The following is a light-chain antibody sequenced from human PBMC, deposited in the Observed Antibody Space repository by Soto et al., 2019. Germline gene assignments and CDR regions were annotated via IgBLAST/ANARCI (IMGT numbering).Light chain of an antibody. CDR2: GAS. J-gene: IGKJ1*01. V-gene: IGKV3-15*01. CDR3: QQYGSSGT. CDR1: QDVGSN. Sequence: VVMTQSPVTLSVSPGEGATLSCRASQDVGSNLAWYQQKPGQAPRLLIYGASTRATGVPARFSGSGSGTDFTLTISRLEPEDFAVYYCQQYGSSGTFGHGTKVDI.